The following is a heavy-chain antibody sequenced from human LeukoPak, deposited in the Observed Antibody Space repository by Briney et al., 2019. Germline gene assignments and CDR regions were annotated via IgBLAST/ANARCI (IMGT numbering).Heavy chain of an antibody. J-gene: IGHJ4*02. V-gene: IGHV4-59*01. CDR2: MYSSGST. Sequence: TSETLSLTCTVSGVSISTTYWSWIRQPPGKGLDWIGYMYSSGSTTNYNPSLNSRVTISVDTSKNQFSLKLSSVTAADTAVYYCARGRSKYYFDYWGQGTLVTVSS. D-gene: IGHD1-26*01. CDR1: GVSISTTY. CDR3: ARGRSKYYFDY.